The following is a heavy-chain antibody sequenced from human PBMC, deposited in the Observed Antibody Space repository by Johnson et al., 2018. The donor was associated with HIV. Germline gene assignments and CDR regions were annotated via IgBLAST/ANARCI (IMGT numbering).Heavy chain of an antibody. CDR3: ARDPLFGVVLGGAMLQISTFDL. J-gene: IGHJ3*01. V-gene: IGHV3-11*04. D-gene: IGHD3-3*01. CDR1: GITFSDYQ. CDR2: ISGSGDTK. Sequence: VQLVESGGGLVQPGGSLRLSCAASGITFSDYQMSGIRQAPGKGLEWVSCISGSGDTKSYADSVKGRFTISRDNGKNSLHLQLNSLRADDTAVYYCARDPLFGVVLGGAMLQISTFDLWGQGTMVTVSS.